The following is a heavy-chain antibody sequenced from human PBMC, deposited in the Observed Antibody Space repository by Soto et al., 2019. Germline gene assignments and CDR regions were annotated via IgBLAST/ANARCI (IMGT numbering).Heavy chain of an antibody. V-gene: IGHV4-39*01. CDR3: ARHAILWVPAALGQ. CDR1: GGSISTSSYY. D-gene: IGHD2-2*01. CDR2: IFYSGTT. J-gene: IGHJ4*02. Sequence: SETLSLTCTVSGGSISTSSYYWGWIRQPPGKGLEWIGSIFYSGTTYYNPSLKSRVTISVDTSKNQFSLKLSSVTVADTAVYYCARHAILWVPAALGQWGQGALVTGSS.